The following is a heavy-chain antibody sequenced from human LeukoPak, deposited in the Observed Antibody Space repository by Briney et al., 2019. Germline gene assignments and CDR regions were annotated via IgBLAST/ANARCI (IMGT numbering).Heavy chain of an antibody. D-gene: IGHD5-18*01. Sequence: GGSLRLSCAASGFTFSSYAMSWVRQAPGKGLEWVSAISGSGGSTYYADSVKGRFTISRDNSKNTLYLQMNSLRAEDTAVYYCAKAGGYSYRYYFDYWGQGTLVTVSP. CDR3: AKAGGYSYRYYFDY. J-gene: IGHJ4*02. CDR2: ISGSGGST. CDR1: GFTFSSYA. V-gene: IGHV3-23*01.